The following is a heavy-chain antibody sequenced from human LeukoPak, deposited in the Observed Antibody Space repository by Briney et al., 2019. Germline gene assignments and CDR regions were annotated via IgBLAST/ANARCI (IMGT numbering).Heavy chain of an antibody. J-gene: IGHJ4*02. CDR3: ARDPGMYSGSYYYFDY. V-gene: IGHV1-18*01. Sequence: ASVKVSCKASGYTFTSYGLSWVRQAPGQGLEWMGWISAYNGNTNYAQKLQGRVTMTTGTSTSTAYMEVRSLRSDDTAVYYCARDPGMYSGSYYYFDYWGQGTLVTVSS. CDR2: ISAYNGNT. CDR1: GYTFTSYG. D-gene: IGHD1-26*01.